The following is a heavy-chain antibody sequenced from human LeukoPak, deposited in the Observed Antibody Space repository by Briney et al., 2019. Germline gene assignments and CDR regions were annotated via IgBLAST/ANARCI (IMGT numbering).Heavy chain of an antibody. V-gene: IGHV3-21*01. CDR2: ISSSSNYI. Sequence: GGSLRLSSAASGFTFSSYNMNWVRQAPGKGLDWVSSISSSSNYINYADSVKGRFTISRDNAKNSLYPQMNSLRAEDTAVYYCARDGGSYGYWGQGTLVTVSS. J-gene: IGHJ4*02. CDR3: ARDGGSYGY. D-gene: IGHD1-26*01. CDR1: GFTFSSYN.